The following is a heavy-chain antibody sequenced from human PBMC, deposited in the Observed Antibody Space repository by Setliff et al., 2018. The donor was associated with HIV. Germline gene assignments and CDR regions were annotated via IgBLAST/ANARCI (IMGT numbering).Heavy chain of an antibody. J-gene: IGHJ5*02. CDR2: IKQDGSEK. V-gene: IGHV3-7*03. CDR3: AGHSTTWYQNWFDP. CDR1: GFNFSNYW. D-gene: IGHD2-2*01. Sequence: PGGSLRLSCAASGFNFSNYWMSWVRQAPGKGLEWVANIKQDGSEKKYEDSVKGRFSISRDNAKQSMYLQMDSLRAEDTAVYYCAGHSTTWYQNWFDPWGQGTLVTVSS.